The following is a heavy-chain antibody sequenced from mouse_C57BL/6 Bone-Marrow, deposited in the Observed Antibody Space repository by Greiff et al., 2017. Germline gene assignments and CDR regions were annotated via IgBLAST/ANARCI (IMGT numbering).Heavy chain of an antibody. V-gene: IGHV1-74*01. CDR2: IHPSDSDT. Sequence: VQLQQPGAELVKPGASVKVSCKASGYTFTSYWMPWVKQRPGQGLEWIGRIHPSDSDTNYTQKFKGKATLTVDKSYSTAYMQISSLTSEDSAVYCSTIRYDGEDAMDYWGQGTSVTVSS. CDR1: GYTFTSYW. CDR3: TIRYDGEDAMDY. D-gene: IGHD2-14*01. J-gene: IGHJ4*01.